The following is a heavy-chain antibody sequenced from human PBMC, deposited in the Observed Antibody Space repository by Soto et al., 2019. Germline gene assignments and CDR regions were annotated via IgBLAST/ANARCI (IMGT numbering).Heavy chain of an antibody. CDR2: ISYDGSNK. J-gene: IGHJ6*02. CDR3: ARDPVDYYDSSGYYYGMDV. V-gene: IGHV3-30-3*01. D-gene: IGHD3-22*01. Sequence: GGSLRLSCAASGFTFSSYAMHWVRQAPGKGLEWVAVISYDGSNKYYADSVKGRFTISRDNSKNTLYLQMNSLRAEDTAVYYCARDPVDYYDSSGYYYGMDVWGQGTTVTVSS. CDR1: GFTFSSYA.